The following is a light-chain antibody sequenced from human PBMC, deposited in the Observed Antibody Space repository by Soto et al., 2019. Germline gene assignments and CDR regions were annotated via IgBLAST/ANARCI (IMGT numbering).Light chain of an antibody. J-gene: IGLJ1*01. V-gene: IGLV2-14*01. Sequence: QSVLTQPASVSGSPGQSITISCTGTNRDVGGYNFVSWYQKQPGKAPKLMIYEVTNRPSGVSNRFSGSKSGNTASLTISGLQAEDEADYYCSSYTSSNTYVFGTGTKLTVL. CDR3: SSYTSSNTYV. CDR1: NRDVGGYNF. CDR2: EVT.